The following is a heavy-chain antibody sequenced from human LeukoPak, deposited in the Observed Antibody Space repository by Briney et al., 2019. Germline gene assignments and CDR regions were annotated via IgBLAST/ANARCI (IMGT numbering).Heavy chain of an antibody. CDR3: ARRNELQPEVPYYCYGMDV. J-gene: IGHJ6*02. V-gene: IGHV1-69*04. CDR2: IIPILGIA. D-gene: IGHD1-7*01. Sequence: GASVKVSCKASGGTFSSYAISWVRQAPGQGLEWMGRIIPILGIANYAQKFQGRVTITADKSTSTAYMELSSLRSEDTAVYYCARRNELQPEVPYYCYGMDVWGQGTTVTVSS. CDR1: GGTFSSYA.